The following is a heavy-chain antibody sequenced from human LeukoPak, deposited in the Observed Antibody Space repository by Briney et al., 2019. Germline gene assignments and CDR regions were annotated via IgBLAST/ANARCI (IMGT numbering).Heavy chain of an antibody. CDR3: TKLKGWYGDGYFDY. Sequence: LTGGSLRLSCAASGFSVSSKYMSWVRQPAGKGLEWVSVIYSGGTTLYADSVKGRFTISRDNSKNTLYLQMNSLRPDDTAVYYCTKLKGWYGDGYFDYWGPGTLVTVSS. CDR1: GFSVSSKY. D-gene: IGHD6-19*01. J-gene: IGHJ4*02. V-gene: IGHV3-53*01. CDR2: IYSGGTT.